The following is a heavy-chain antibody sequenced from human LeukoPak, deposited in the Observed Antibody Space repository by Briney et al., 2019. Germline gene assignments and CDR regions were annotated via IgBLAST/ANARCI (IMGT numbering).Heavy chain of an antibody. D-gene: IGHD3-10*01. CDR1: GFTFSYYW. Sequence: GGSLRLSCAASGFTFSYYWMTWVRQAPGKGLEWVSAISGSGGSTYYADSVKGRFTISRDNSKNTLYLQMNSLRAEDTAVYYCAKLTGDYYGSGSYYNGAFDIWGQGTMVTVSS. J-gene: IGHJ3*02. CDR2: ISGSGGST. V-gene: IGHV3-23*01. CDR3: AKLTGDYYGSGSYYNGAFDI.